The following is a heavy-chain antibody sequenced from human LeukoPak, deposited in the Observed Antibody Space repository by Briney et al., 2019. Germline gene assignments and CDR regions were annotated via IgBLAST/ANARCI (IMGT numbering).Heavy chain of an antibody. Sequence: SVKVSCKASGGTFSSYAISWVRQAAGQGLEWMGGIIPIFGTANYAQKFQGRVTITTDESTSTAYMELSSLRSEDTAVYYCARESPSMEGYYYYYMDVWGKGTTVTVSS. CDR1: GGTFSSYA. D-gene: IGHD2/OR15-2a*01. V-gene: IGHV1-69*05. J-gene: IGHJ6*03. CDR3: ARESPSMEGYYYYYMDV. CDR2: IIPIFGTA.